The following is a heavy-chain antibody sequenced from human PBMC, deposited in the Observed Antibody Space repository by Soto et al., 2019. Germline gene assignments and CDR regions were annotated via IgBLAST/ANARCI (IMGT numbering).Heavy chain of an antibody. CDR3: ARLRYFDWLLLCYYDY. J-gene: IGHJ4*02. CDR2: IYYSGST. V-gene: IGHV4-39*01. Sequence: SETLSLTCTVSGGSISSSSYYWGWIRQPPGKGLEWIGSIYYSGSTYYNPSLKSRVTISVDTSKNQFSLKLSSVTAADTAVYYCARLRYFDWLLLCYYDYWGQGTLVTVSS. D-gene: IGHD3-9*01. CDR1: GGSISSSSYY.